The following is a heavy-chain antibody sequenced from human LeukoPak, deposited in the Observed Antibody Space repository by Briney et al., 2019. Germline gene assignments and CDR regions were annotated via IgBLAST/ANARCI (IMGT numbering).Heavy chain of an antibody. Sequence: AAVKVSCKASGYTFTGYYMHWVRQAPGQGLEWMGWINPNSGVTNYAQKFQGRVTMTRDTFISTAYMELSRLRSDDTAVFYCARTDVGYYDSSGYYDYWGQGTLVTVSS. D-gene: IGHD3-22*01. J-gene: IGHJ4*02. CDR2: INPNSGVT. CDR3: ARTDVGYYDSSGYYDY. CDR1: GYTFTGYY. V-gene: IGHV1-2*02.